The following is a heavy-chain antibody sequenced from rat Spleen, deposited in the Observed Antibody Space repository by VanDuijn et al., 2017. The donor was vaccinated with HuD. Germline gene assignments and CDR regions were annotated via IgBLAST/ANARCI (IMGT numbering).Heavy chain of an antibody. V-gene: IGHV5-19*01. D-gene: IGHD1-6*01. CDR2: ISPSGGST. CDR3: ATGVMYTTDDLGVMDA. CDR1: GFTFSNYG. Sequence: EVQLVESGGGLVQPGRSLKLSCAASGFTFSNYGMHWIRQAPTKGLEWVASISPSGGSTYYRDSVKGRFTISRENAKSTLYLQMDSRRSEESATYYGATGVMYTTDDLGVMDAWGQGASVTVSS. J-gene: IGHJ4*01.